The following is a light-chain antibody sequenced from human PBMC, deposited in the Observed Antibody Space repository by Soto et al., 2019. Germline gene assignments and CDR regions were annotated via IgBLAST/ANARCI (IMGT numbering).Light chain of an antibody. V-gene: IGLV1-40*01. CDR3: QSYDTSPSGYV. CDR1: SSNIGAGYE. Sequence: QSVLTQPPSVSGAPGQRVTISCAGSSSNIGAGYEVHWYQQLPGTAPKLLIYANKNRPAGVPDRFSASKSGTSASLAITGLQAEDEADYYCQSYDTSPSGYVFGGGTKVTVL. J-gene: IGLJ1*01. CDR2: ANK.